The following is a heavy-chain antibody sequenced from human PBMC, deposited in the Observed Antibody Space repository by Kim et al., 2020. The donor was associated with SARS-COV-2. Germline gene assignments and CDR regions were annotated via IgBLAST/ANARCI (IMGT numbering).Heavy chain of an antibody. J-gene: IGHJ4*02. CDR1: GFSFSDYY. CDR3: ARGGVVRGVTSDY. Sequence: GGSLRLSCTASGFSFSDYYMSWIRQAPGKGLEWVSYISSSSVTTYYADSVKRRFTISRDNAKNSLYLQMNSLRAEDTGVYYCARGGVVRGVTSDYWGQGALVTVPS. V-gene: IGHV3-11*04. D-gene: IGHD3-10*01. CDR2: ISSSSVTT.